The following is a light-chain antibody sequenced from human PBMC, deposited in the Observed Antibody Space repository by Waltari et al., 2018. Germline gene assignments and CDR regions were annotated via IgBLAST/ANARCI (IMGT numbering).Light chain of an antibody. J-gene: IGKJ3*01. CDR3: QQYDNTPFT. Sequence: VVTQSPDSLAVSLGERATINCKSSQNVNNKLAWYQQKPGQPPNLLIYWASTRASGVPDRFSVSGSGTDFTLTISSLQADDVAVYYCQQYDNTPFTFGPGTKVDIK. CDR1: QNVNNK. CDR2: WAS. V-gene: IGKV4-1*01.